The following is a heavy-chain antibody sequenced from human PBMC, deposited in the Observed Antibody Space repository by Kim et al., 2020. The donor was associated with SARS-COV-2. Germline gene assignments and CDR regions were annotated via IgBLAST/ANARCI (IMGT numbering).Heavy chain of an antibody. J-gene: IGHJ4*02. CDR1: GYTFTGYY. CDR3: ARAVRSEMATSQAAGY. V-gene: IGHV1-2*06. Sequence: ASVKVSCKASGYTFTGYYMHWVRQAPGQGLEWMGRINPNSGGTNYAQKFQGRVTMTRDTSISTAYMELSRLRSDDTAVYYCARAVRSEMATSQAAGYWGQGTLVTVSS. CDR2: INPNSGGT. D-gene: IGHD5-12*01.